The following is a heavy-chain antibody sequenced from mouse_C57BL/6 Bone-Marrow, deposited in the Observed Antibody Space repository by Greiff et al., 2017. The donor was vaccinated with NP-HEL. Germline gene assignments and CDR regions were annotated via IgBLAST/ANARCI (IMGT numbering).Heavy chain of an antibody. Sequence: EVQLHQSGPELVKPGASVKMSCKASGYTFTDYNMHWVKQSHGKSLEWIGYINPNNGGTSYNQKFKGKATLTVNKSSSTAYMELRSLTSEDSAVYYCARTSTVVAPMDYWGQGTSVTVSS. CDR3: ARTSTVVAPMDY. D-gene: IGHD1-1*01. CDR2: INPNNGGT. J-gene: IGHJ4*01. V-gene: IGHV1-22*01. CDR1: GYTFTDYN.